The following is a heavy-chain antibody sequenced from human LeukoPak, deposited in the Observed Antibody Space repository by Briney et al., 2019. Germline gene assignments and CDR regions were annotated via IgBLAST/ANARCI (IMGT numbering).Heavy chain of an antibody. J-gene: IGHJ3*02. CDR3: ARGPDLYSSSWTDRDAFDI. CDR2: LNHSGST. D-gene: IGHD6-13*01. Sequence: SETLSLTCAVYGGSFSGYYWSWIRQPPGKGLEWIGELNHSGSTNYNPSLKSRVTISVDTSKNQFSLKLSSVTAADTAVYYCARGPDLYSSSWTDRDAFDIWGQGTMVTVSS. CDR1: GGSFSGYY. V-gene: IGHV4-34*01.